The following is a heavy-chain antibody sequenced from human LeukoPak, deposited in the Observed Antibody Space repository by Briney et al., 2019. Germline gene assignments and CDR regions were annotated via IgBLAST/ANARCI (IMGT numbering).Heavy chain of an antibody. Sequence: SVKVSCKASGGTFSSYAISWVRQAPGQGLEWMGRIIPILGIANYAQKFQGRVTITADKSTSTAYMELSSLRSEDTAVHYCARDPWYYGSGSYYNADYYYGMDVWGQGTTVTVSS. CDR2: IIPILGIA. CDR3: ARDPWYYGSGSYYNADYYYGMDV. V-gene: IGHV1-69*04. CDR1: GGTFSSYA. J-gene: IGHJ6*02. D-gene: IGHD3-10*01.